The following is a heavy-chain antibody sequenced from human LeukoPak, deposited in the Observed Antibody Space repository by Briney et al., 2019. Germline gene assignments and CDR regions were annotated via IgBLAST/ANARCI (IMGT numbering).Heavy chain of an antibody. D-gene: IGHD2-2*01. Sequence: SVKVSCKASGGTFSSYAISGVRQAPGQGLEWMGGIIPIFGTANYAQKFQGRVTITADESTSTAYMELSSLRSEDTAVYYCARDPENCSSTSCYVHFQHWGQGTLVTVSS. CDR3: ARDPENCSSTSCYVHFQH. CDR1: GGTFSSYA. V-gene: IGHV1-69*01. CDR2: IIPIFGTA. J-gene: IGHJ1*01.